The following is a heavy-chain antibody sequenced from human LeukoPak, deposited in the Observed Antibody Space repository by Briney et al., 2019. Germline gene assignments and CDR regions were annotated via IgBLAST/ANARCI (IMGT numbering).Heavy chain of an antibody. CDR3: PRDDRSSGWYGEVDY. CDR1: GFTFSSHL. V-gene: IGHV3-74*01. J-gene: IGHJ4*02. D-gene: IGHD6-19*01. Sequence: PGGSLRLSCAASGFTFSSHLMHWVRQAPGKGLVWVSRISSDGTYTNYADSVRGRFTISRDNAKNTLYLQMNSLRAEDTAVYYCPRDDRSSGWYGEVDYWGQGTLVTVSS. CDR2: ISSDGTYT.